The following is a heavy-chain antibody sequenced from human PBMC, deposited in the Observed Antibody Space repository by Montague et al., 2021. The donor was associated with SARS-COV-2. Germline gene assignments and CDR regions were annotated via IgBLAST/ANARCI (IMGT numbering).Heavy chain of an antibody. D-gene: IGHD2-15*01. V-gene: IGHV4-59*01. CDR1: GGSMSDYY. Sequence: SETLSLTCTASGGSMSDYYWTWIRQPPGKGPEWIGYFSRSGGSNYSPSLRGRVTISLVTSRSQFSLQLSSVTAADTAFYYCARLTQLEYCSSASCSPALDLDYWGRGFLVSVSS. CDR3: ARLTQLEYCSSASCSPALDLDY. CDR2: FSRSGGS. J-gene: IGHJ4*02.